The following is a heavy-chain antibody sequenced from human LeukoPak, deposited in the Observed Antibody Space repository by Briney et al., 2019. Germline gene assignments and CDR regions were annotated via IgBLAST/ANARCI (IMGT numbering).Heavy chain of an antibody. Sequence: SQTLSLTCAVSGGSISSGGYSWSWIRQPPGKGLEWIGYIYHNGNTYYSPSLKSRVTISVDRSKSQLSLKLSSVTAADTAMYYCASGGYSYGFDYWGPGTLVTVSS. CDR1: GGSISSGGYS. V-gene: IGHV4-30-2*01. CDR3: ASGGYSYGFDY. D-gene: IGHD5-18*01. CDR2: IYHNGNT. J-gene: IGHJ4*02.